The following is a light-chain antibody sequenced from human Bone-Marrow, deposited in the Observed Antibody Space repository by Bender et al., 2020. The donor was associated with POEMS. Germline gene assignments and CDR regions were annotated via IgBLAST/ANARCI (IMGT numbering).Light chain of an antibody. CDR2: KDS. Sequence: SYVLTQPPSVSVAPGQTARITCVGNNIGSKSVHWYQQKPGQAPVLVIYKDSERPSGIPERFSGSSSETTVMLTITGVRAEDEADYYCQSADSSGIYWLFGGGTKLTVL. J-gene: IGLJ3*02. CDR3: QSADSSGIYWL. V-gene: IGLV3-25*03. CDR1: NIGSKS.